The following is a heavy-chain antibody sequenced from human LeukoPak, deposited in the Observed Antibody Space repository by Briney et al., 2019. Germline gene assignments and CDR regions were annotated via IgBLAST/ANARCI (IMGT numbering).Heavy chain of an antibody. CDR2: ISSSSSYI. Sequence: GGSLRLSCAASGFTFSSYSMNWVRQAPGKGLEWVSSISSSSSYIYYADSVKGRFTISRDNAKNSLYLQMNSLRAEDTAVYYCARVGPQTYYDFWSGYGHYYYYYYMDVWGKGTTVTVSS. V-gene: IGHV3-21*01. CDR3: ARVGPQTYYDFWSGYGHYYYYYYMDV. CDR1: GFTFSSYS. J-gene: IGHJ6*03. D-gene: IGHD3-3*01.